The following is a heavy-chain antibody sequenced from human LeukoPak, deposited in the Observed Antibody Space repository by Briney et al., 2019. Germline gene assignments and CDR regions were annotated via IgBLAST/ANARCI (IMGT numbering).Heavy chain of an antibody. V-gene: IGHV1-18*01. CDR2: ISAYNGNT. J-gene: IGHJ4*02. CDR1: GYTFTSYD. D-gene: IGHD3-10*01. Sequence: ASVKVSCKASGYTFTSYDINWVRQAPGQGLEWMGWISAYNGNTNYAQKLQGRVTMTTDTSTSTAYMELRSLRSDDTAVYYCARVDTYYYGSGSYGFVTSRGEFDYWGQGTQVTVSS. CDR3: ARVDTYYYGSGSYGFVTSRGEFDY.